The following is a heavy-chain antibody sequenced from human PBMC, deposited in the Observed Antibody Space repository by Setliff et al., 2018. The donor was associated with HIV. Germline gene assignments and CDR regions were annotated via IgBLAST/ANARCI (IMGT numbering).Heavy chain of an antibody. Sequence: LSLTCAVYGGSFSGYYWSWIRQPPGKGLEWIGETNHSGSTSYNPSLKSRVTISVDTSKNQFSLKLTSVTAADTAVYYCARSWGSGSYPYWGQGTLVTVSS. D-gene: IGHD3-10*01. CDR1: GGSFSGYY. V-gene: IGHV4-34*01. CDR2: TNHSGST. J-gene: IGHJ4*02. CDR3: ARSWGSGSYPY.